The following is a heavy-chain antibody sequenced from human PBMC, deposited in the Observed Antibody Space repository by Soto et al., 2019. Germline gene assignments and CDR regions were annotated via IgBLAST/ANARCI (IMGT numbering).Heavy chain of an antibody. D-gene: IGHD3-3*01. V-gene: IGHV4-39*01. J-gene: IGHJ4*02. CDR3: AAYDFWSGYHTDY. Sequence: QLQLQESGPGLVKPSETLSLTCTVSGGSISSSSYYWGWIRQPPGKGLEWIGSIYYSGSTYYNPSLKSRVTISVDTSKNQSSLKLSSVTAADTAVYYCAAYDFWSGYHTDYWGQGTLVTVSS. CDR1: GGSISSSSYY. CDR2: IYYSGST.